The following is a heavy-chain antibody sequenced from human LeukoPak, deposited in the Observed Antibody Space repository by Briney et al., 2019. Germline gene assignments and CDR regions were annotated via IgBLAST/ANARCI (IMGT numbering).Heavy chain of an antibody. Sequence: PGGSLRLSCAASGFIFSAYEMNWVRQAPGKGLEWVSYISSSGSTIYCADSVKGRFTISRDNAKKSLYLQMNSLRAEDTAVYYCARGRRSSSRHDALDVWGQGTMVTVSS. CDR2: ISSSGSTI. D-gene: IGHD6-13*01. V-gene: IGHV3-48*03. J-gene: IGHJ3*01. CDR3: ARGRRSSSRHDALDV. CDR1: GFIFSAYE.